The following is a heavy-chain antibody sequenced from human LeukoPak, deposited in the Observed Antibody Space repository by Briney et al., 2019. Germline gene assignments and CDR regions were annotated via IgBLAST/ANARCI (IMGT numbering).Heavy chain of an antibody. CDR3: ARGIAAAGTALYN. D-gene: IGHD6-13*01. J-gene: IGHJ4*02. Sequence: SETLSLTCTVSGASINNYYWSWIRQPPGKGLEWIRYIFYSGNTDYNPSLKSRVTISVDTSKNQFSLKLSSVTAADTAVYYCARGIAAAGTALYNWGQGTLLTVSS. CDR2: IFYSGNT. V-gene: IGHV4-59*12. CDR1: GASINNYY.